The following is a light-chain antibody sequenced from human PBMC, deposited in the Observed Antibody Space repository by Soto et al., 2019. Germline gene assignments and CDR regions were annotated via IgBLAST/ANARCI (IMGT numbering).Light chain of an antibody. V-gene: IGKV1-33*01. Sequence: DIQMTQSPSSLSAFVGDRVTITCQASQDINNFLNWYQQKPAKAPKLLIYDAYNLETGVPSRFSGSGSGTDFTFTISSLLPEDIVTYYCQQYSSYSPYTFGQGTKVEI. CDR2: DAY. J-gene: IGKJ2*01. CDR1: QDINNF. CDR3: QQYSSYSPYT.